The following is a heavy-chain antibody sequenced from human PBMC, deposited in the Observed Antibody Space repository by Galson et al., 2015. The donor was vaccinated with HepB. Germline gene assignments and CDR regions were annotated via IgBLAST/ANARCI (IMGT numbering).Heavy chain of an antibody. V-gene: IGHV3-7*01. Sequence: SLRLSCAASGFTFSSYWMSWVRQAPGKGLEWVANIKQDGSEKYYVDSVKGRFTISRDNAKNSLYLQMNSLRAEDTAVYYCARDAGFYGDYGSDFDYWGQGTLVTVSS. D-gene: IGHD4-17*01. CDR3: ARDAGFYGDYGSDFDY. CDR2: IKQDGSEK. J-gene: IGHJ4*02. CDR1: GFTFSSYW.